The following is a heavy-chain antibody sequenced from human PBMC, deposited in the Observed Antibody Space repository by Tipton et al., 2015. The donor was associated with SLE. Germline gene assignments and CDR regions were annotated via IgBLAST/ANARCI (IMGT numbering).Heavy chain of an antibody. D-gene: IGHD1-26*01. J-gene: IGHJ6*03. CDR1: GYTFTKYN. CDR2: INTDNGNT. CDR3: VREWALLRRFYYYYYMDV. V-gene: IGHV1-3*04. Sequence: QVQLVQSGAEVKKPGASVKVSCTASGYTFTKYNMHWVRQDAGQTLEWMGWINTDNGNTKYSQKFQGRVTITRDTSASTSYMELSSLRSEDTAVYYCVREWALLRRFYYYYYMDVWGKGTTVTVSS.